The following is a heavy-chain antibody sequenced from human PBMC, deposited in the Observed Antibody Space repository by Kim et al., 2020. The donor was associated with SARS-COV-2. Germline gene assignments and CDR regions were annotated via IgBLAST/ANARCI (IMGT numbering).Heavy chain of an antibody. CDR2: ISYDGSNK. D-gene: IGHD5-18*01. CDR3: ARDLGGYSFDY. CDR1: GFTFSSYA. Sequence: GGSLRLSCAASGFTFSSYAMHWVRQAPGKGLEWVAVISYDGSNKYYADSVKGRFTISRDNSKNTLYLQMNSLRAEDTAVYYCARDLGGYSFDYWGQGTLVTVSS. J-gene: IGHJ4*02. V-gene: IGHV3-30*04.